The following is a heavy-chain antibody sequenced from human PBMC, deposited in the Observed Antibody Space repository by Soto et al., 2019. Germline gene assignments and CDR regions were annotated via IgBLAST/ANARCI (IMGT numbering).Heavy chain of an antibody. CDR2: IWYDGSNK. Sequence: GGSLRLSCAASGFTFSSYGMHWVRQAPGKGLEWVAVIWYDGSNKYYADSVKGRFTISRDNSKNTLYLQMNSLRAEDTAVYYCAREGEWFGELLSYDYYYYGMDVWGQGTTVTVSS. V-gene: IGHV3-33*01. J-gene: IGHJ6*02. D-gene: IGHD3-10*01. CDR1: GFTFSSYG. CDR3: AREGEWFGELLSYDYYYYGMDV.